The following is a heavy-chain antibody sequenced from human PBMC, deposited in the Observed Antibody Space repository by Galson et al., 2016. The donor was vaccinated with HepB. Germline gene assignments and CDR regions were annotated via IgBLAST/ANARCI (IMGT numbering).Heavy chain of an antibody. Sequence: QSGAEVKKPGESLKISCKGSGYTFTSYWIGWVRQMPGKGLEWMGIIYPGDSETRYSPSFQGQVTISADKSITTAYLQWSSLKASDTAMYYCARRITVKGSGGDWSDPWGQGTLVIVSS. D-gene: IGHD1-20*01. CDR1: GYTFTSYW. CDR3: ARRITVKGSGGDWSDP. J-gene: IGHJ5*02. CDR2: IYPGDSET. V-gene: IGHV5-51*01.